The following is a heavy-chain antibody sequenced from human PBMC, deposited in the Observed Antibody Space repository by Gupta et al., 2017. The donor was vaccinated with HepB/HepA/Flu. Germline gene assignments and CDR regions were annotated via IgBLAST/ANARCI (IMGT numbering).Heavy chain of an antibody. D-gene: IGHD1-26*01. CDR2: IYPGDSDT. J-gene: IGHJ2*01. CDR3: ARHVKLGGEWELRPDRNWYFDL. Sequence: EVQLVQSGAEVKKPGESLKISCKGSGYSFTSSWIGWVCQMPGKGLGWMGIIYPGDSDTRYSPSFQGQITISADKSISTAYLQGSSLKASDTAMYYCARHVKLGGEWELRPDRNWYFDLWGRGTLVTVSS. V-gene: IGHV5-51*01. CDR1: GYSFTSSW.